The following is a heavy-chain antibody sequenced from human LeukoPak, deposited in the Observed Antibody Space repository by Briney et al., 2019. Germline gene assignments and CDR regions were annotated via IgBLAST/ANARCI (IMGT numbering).Heavy chain of an antibody. Sequence: ASVKVSCKASGYTFTNYDINWVRQATGQGLEWMGWMNPNSGNTGYAQKFQGRVTITGNTSISTAYMELSSLRSEDTAVYYCARGNCSSTSCFIVNNYYYYYYMDVWGKGTTVTISS. CDR2: MNPNSGNT. V-gene: IGHV1-8*01. J-gene: IGHJ6*03. D-gene: IGHD2-2*01. CDR1: GYTFTNYD. CDR3: ARGNCSSTSCFIVNNYYYYYYMDV.